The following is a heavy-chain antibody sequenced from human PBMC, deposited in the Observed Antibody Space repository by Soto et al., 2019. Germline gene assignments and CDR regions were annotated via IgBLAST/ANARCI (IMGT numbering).Heavy chain of an antibody. CDR3: ARWANPQSHSSISLAQQDV. V-gene: IGHV4-31*01. CDR1: GVSISSGAYY. J-gene: IGHJ6*02. D-gene: IGHD2-2*01. Sequence: QVQLQESGPGLVKPSQTLSLTCTVSGVSISSGAYYWSWIRQRPGKDLEWIGYIYYSGTTYYNPSLKSLVTMSVDTSKNQFSLKLSSVTAADTAVYYCARWANPQSHSSISLAQQDVWGQGTTVTVSS. CDR2: IYYSGTT.